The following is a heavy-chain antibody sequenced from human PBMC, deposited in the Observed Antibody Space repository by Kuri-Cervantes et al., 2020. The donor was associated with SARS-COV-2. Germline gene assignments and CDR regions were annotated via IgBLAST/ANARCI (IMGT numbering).Heavy chain of an antibody. J-gene: IGHJ4*02. CDR1: GGSISSSSYY. CDR2: IYSGGSST. D-gene: IGHD4-17*01. Sequence: GESLKISCTVSGGSISSSSYYWGWIRQPPGKGLEWVSVIYSGGSSTYYADSVKGRFTISRDDSKNTLYLQMNSLRAEDTAVYYCAKDREVHDYGGSLDYWGQGTLVTVSS. CDR3: AKDREVHDYGGSLDY. V-gene: IGHV3-23*03.